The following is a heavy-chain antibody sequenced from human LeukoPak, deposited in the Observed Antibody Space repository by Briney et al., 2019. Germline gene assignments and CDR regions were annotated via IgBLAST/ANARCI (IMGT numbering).Heavy chain of an antibody. J-gene: IGHJ4*02. Sequence: PGGSLRLSCAASGFTFSNYAMTWVRQAPGKGLEWVSGISGSGDSTYYADSVKGRFTISRDNSKSTLYLQMNSLRAEDTAVYSCTRTRGCSSTSCYADYWGQGTLVTVSS. CDR2: ISGSGDST. CDR1: GFTFSNYA. CDR3: TRTRGCSSTSCYADY. V-gene: IGHV3-23*01. D-gene: IGHD2-2*01.